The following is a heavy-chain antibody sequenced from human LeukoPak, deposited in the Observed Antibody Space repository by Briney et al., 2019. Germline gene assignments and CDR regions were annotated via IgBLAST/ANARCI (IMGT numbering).Heavy chain of an antibody. J-gene: IGHJ1*01. CDR1: GGSFSGYY. D-gene: IGHD4-11*01. CDR2: INHSGST. Sequence: SETLSLTCAVYGGSFSGYYWSWIRQPPGKGLEWIGEINHSGSTNYNPSLKSRVTISVDTSKNQFSLKLSSVTAADTAVYYCASRPGVTKTKYFQHWGQGTLVTVSS. CDR3: ASRPGVTKTKYFQH. V-gene: IGHV4-34*01.